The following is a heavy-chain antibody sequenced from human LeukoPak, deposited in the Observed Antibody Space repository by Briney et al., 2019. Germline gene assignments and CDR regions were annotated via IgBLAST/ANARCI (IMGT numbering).Heavy chain of an antibody. CDR2: ISYDGSNK. CDR3: AKDLAPHFDY. CDR1: GFTFSSYG. D-gene: IGHD3-3*02. V-gene: IGHV3-30*18. Sequence: SGGSLRLSCAASGFTFSSYGMHWVRQAPGKGLEWVAVISYDGSNKYYADSVKGRFTISRDNSKNTLYLQMNGLRAEDTAVYYCAKDLAPHFDYWGQGTLVTVSS. J-gene: IGHJ4*02.